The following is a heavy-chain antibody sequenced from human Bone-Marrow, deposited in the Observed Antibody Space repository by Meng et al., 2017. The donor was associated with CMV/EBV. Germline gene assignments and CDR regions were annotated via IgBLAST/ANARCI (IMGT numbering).Heavy chain of an antibody. D-gene: IGHD3-3*01. CDR2: IYSGGST. CDR1: GFTVSSNY. V-gene: IGHV3-53*05. J-gene: IGHJ3*02. CDR3: AKDFRRGPADRFRGRFLGYDAVDI. Sequence: GGSLRLSCAASGFTVSSNYMSWVRQAPGKGLEWVSVIYSGGSTYYADSVKGRFTISRDNSKNTLYLQMNSLRAEDTAVYYCAKDFRRGPADRFRGRFLGYDAVDIWGQGTMVTVSS.